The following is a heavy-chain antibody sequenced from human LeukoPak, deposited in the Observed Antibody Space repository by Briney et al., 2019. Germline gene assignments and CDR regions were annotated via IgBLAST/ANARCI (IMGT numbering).Heavy chain of an antibody. CDR3: ARSYCTNGVCYNYFDY. D-gene: IGHD2-8*01. Sequence: SVKVSCKASGGTFSSYAISWVRQAPGQGLEWMGGIIPIFGTANYAQKFQGRVTITADESTSTAYMELSSLRSEDTAVYYCARSYCTNGVCYNYFDYWGQGTLVTASS. CDR1: GGTFSSYA. V-gene: IGHV1-69*13. J-gene: IGHJ4*02. CDR2: IIPIFGTA.